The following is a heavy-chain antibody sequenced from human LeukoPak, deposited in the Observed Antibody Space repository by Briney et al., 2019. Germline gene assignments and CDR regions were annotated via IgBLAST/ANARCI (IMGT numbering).Heavy chain of an antibody. V-gene: IGHV3-11*03. D-gene: IGHD3-9*01. CDR2: ISSSSYT. Sequence: GGSLRLSCAASGFTFSDYYMSWNRQAPGKGLESLSYISSSSYTNYADSVKGRFTISRDNAKNSLYLQMNSLRAEDMFFFKQKTAYEILTGYLFGYYYYYGMDVWGKGTTVTVSS. J-gene: IGHJ6*04. CDR1: GFTFSDYY. CDR3: KTAYEILTGYLFGYYYYYGMDV.